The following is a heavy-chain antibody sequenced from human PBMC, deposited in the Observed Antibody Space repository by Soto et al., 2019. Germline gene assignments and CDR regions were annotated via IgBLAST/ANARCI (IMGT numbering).Heavy chain of an antibody. V-gene: IGHV3-33*03. CDR2: IRFDGSEK. J-gene: IGHJ4*02. Sequence: QVQLVESGGGVVQPGTSLRLSCAASGLTFSRHGMHWVRQGPGKGLEWVALIRFDGSEKYYADPVKGRSSIPKDNTKNTLYLQMDSLRAEDTAVYYCAVVDGHSNDLDYWGQGTLVTVSS. D-gene: IGHD4-4*01. CDR1: GLTFSRHG. CDR3: AVVDGHSNDLDY.